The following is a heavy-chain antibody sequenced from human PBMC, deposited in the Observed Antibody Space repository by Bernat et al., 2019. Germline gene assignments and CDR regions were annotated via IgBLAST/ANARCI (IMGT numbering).Heavy chain of an antibody. Sequence: VQLVQSGAEVKKPGASVKVSCKASGYTFTSYYMHWVRQAPGQGLEWMGIINPSGGSTSYAQKFQGRVTMTRDTSTSTVYMELSSLRSEDTAVYYCARAYGYCSSTSCHFDYWGQGTLVTVSS. CDR2: INPSGGST. D-gene: IGHD2-2*03. CDR3: ARAYGYCSSTSCHFDY. V-gene: IGHV1-46*01. J-gene: IGHJ4*02. CDR1: GYTFTSYY.